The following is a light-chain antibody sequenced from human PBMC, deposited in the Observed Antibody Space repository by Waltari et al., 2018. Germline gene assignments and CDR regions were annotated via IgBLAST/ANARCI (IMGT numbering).Light chain of an antibody. Sequence: QSALTQPASVSGSPGQSITISCTGTSSDVGGYNYVSCYQQHPGKAPKLMIYDVSKRPSGVSNRFSGSKSGNTASLTISGLQAEDEADYYCCSYAGSSTVVFGGGTKLTVL. CDR2: DVS. CDR3: CSYAGSSTVV. V-gene: IGLV2-23*02. J-gene: IGLJ2*01. CDR1: SSDVGGYNY.